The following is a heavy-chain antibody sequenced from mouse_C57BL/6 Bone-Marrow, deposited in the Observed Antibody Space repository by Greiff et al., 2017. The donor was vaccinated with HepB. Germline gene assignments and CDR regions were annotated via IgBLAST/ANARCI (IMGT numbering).Heavy chain of an antibody. J-gene: IGHJ2*01. V-gene: IGHV1-74*01. CDR1: GYTFTSYW. CDR3: ANYYFGSSYYFYY. D-gene: IGHD1-1*01. CDR2: IHPSDSDT. Sequence: VQLQQPGAELVKPGASVKVSCKASGYTFTSYWMHWVKQRPGQGLEWIGRIHPSDSDTNYNQKFKGKATLTVDKSSSTAYMQLTSLTSEDSAVYSCANYYFGSSYYFYYWGQGTTLTVSS.